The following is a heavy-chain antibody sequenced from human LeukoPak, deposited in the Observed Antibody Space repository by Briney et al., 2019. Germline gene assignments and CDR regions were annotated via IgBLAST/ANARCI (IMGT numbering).Heavy chain of an antibody. D-gene: IGHD2-2*01. CDR2: IYSGGST. CDR3: ARGEPERYCSSTSCPVGY. J-gene: IGHJ4*02. Sequence: GGSLRLSCAASGFTVSSNYMSWVRQAPGKGLEWVSVIYSGGSTYYADSVKGRFTISRDNSKNTLYLQMNSLRAEDTAVYYCARGEPERYCSSTSCPVGYWGQGTLVTVSS. CDR1: GFTVSSNY. V-gene: IGHV3-66*02.